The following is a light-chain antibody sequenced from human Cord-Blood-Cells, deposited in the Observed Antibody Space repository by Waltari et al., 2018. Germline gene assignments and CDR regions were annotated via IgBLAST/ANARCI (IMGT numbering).Light chain of an antibody. CDR3: LQHNSYPYT. V-gene: IGKV1-17*01. CDR1: QGLRND. J-gene: IGKJ2*01. CDR2: AAS. Sequence: IQMTQSPSSLSASVGDRVTITCRAIQGLRNDLGWYQQKPGKAPKRLFYAASSLQSGVPSMLSGSRSRTECPLTMCSLQHEDCATYYCLQHNSYPYTFGQGTKLEIK.